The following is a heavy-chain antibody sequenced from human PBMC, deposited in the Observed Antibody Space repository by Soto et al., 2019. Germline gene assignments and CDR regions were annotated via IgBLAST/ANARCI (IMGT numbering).Heavy chain of an antibody. J-gene: IGHJ4*02. CDR1: GFTFSGSA. CDR3: TRRAYSSGWYYDY. Sequence: PGGSLRLSCEASGFTFSGSAMHWVRQAPGKGLEWVGRIRSKPNNYATEFAASVQGRFIMSRDDSKSTAYLQMNSLKTEDTAMYYCTRRAYSSGWYYDYSGQGTLVTVSS. D-gene: IGHD6-19*01. CDR2: IRSKPNNYAT. V-gene: IGHV3-73*01.